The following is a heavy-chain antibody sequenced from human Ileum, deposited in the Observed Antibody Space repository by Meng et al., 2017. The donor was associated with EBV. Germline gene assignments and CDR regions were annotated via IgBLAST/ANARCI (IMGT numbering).Heavy chain of an antibody. CDR1: CGSKGSRQR. CDR3: ARVGQWLPIDY. Sequence: GPGPGPGKPSGTRSLTCAVPCGSKGSRQRWGWVRQPPGRELEWNGEMYHSGSTNYNPSLTSRVTMSVDKSKNQFSLNLSFVTAADTAVYYCARVGQWLPIDYWGQGTLVTVSS. V-gene: IGHV4-4*02. J-gene: IGHJ4*02. CDR2: MYHSGST. D-gene: IGHD6-19*01.